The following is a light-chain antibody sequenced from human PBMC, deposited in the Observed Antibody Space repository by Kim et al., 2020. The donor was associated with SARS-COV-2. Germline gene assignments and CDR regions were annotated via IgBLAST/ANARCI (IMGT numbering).Light chain of an antibody. CDR2: YDS. CDR1: SIGSKS. J-gene: IGLJ2*01. Sequence: PGKTARITCGGTSIGSKSVRWYQQKPGQAPVLVISYDSVRPSGIPERFSGSNSGNTATVTISRVEAGDEADYYCQVWDSSDDHRVVFGGGTKLTVL. V-gene: IGLV3-21*04. CDR3: QVWDSSDDHRVV.